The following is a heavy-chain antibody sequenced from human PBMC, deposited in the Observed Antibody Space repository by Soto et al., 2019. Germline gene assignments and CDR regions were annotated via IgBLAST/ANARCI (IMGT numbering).Heavy chain of an antibody. J-gene: IGHJ3*02. V-gene: IGHV4-59*01. CDR2: IYYSGST. Sequence: SETLCLTCSVSGGSIGGYDGSWIRQPPGKGLEWIGYIYYSGSTNYNPSLKSRVTISVDTSKNQFSLKLSSVTAADTAVYYCARVLMVSSPHDHDAFDIWGQGTMVTVSS. CDR3: ARVLMVSSPHDHDAFDI. D-gene: IGHD2-8*01. CDR1: GGSIGGYD.